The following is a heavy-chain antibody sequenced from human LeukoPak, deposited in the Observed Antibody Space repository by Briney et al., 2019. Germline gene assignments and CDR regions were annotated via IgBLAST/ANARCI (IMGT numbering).Heavy chain of an antibody. J-gene: IGHJ6*03. CDR1: GFTFSSYA. V-gene: IGHV3-30*04. D-gene: IGHD3-22*01. CDR2: ISYDGSNK. CDR3: AKGPVRYDSSGYYYDYYYYMDV. Sequence: GGSLRLSCAASGFTFSSYAMHWVRQAPGKGLEWVAVISYDGSNKYYADSVKGRFTISRDNSKNTLYLQMNSLRAEDTAVYYCAKGPVRYDSSGYYYDYYYYMDVWGKGTTVTISS.